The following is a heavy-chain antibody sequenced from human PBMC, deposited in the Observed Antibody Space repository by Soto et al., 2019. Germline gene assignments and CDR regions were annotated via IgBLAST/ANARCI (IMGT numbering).Heavy chain of an antibody. CDR3: AKGLTIAAAGHPIYYYCYVMDV. V-gene: IGHV3-23*01. CDR2: ISGSGGST. Sequence: GGSLRLSCAASGFTFSSYAMSWVRQAPGKGLEWVSAISGSGGSTYYADSVKGRFTISRDNSKNTLYLQMNSLRAEDTAVYYCAKGLTIAAAGHPIYYYCYVMDVWGQGTTVTVSS. CDR1: GFTFSSYA. D-gene: IGHD6-13*01. J-gene: IGHJ6*02.